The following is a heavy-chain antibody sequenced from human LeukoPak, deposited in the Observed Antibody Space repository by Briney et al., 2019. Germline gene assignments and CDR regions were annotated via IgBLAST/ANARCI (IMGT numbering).Heavy chain of an antibody. Sequence: GGSLRLYCAPSAFTFTTYTMNWVRQAPGKGLEWVSSISSSSSYIYYADSVKGRFTISRDDAKNSLYLQMNSLRAEDTAVYYCARARGSSGYYTDAFDVWGQGTMVTVSS. J-gene: IGHJ3*01. CDR2: ISSSSSYI. D-gene: IGHD3-22*01. V-gene: IGHV3-21*01. CDR3: ARARGSSGYYTDAFDV. CDR1: AFTFTTYT.